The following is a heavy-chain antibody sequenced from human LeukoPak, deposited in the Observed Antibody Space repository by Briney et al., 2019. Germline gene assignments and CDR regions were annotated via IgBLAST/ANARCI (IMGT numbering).Heavy chain of an antibody. CDR3: ARGGGLDV. CDR1: GFTFSSYW. D-gene: IGHD3-16*01. J-gene: IGHJ6*02. CDR2: INHNGNVN. Sequence: GGSLRLSCAASGFTFSSYWMNWARQAPGKGLDWVASINHNGNVNYYVDSVKGRFTISRDNAKNSLYLQMSNLRAEDTAVYFCARGGGLDVWGQGATVTVSS. V-gene: IGHV3-7*03.